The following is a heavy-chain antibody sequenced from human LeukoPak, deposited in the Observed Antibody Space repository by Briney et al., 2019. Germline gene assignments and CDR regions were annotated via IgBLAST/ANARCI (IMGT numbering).Heavy chain of an antibody. CDR1: GGTFSSYA. J-gene: IGHJ5*01. Sequence: SVKVSCKASGGTFSSYAISWVRQAPGQGLEWMGGIIPIFGTANYAQKFQGRVTMTRNTSISTAYMELSSLTSDDTAVFYCARTGMGGNVWMDSWGQGTLVTVSS. CDR2: IIPIFGTA. CDR3: ARTGMGGNVWMDS. V-gene: IGHV1-69*05. D-gene: IGHD1-26*01.